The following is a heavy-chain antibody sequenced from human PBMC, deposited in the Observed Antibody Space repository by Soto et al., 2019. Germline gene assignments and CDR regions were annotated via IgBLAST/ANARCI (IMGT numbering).Heavy chain of an antibody. D-gene: IGHD3-10*01. V-gene: IGHV1-46*01. Sequence: QVQLVQSGAEVKKPGASVKVSCKASGYTFTSYNIHWVRQAPGQGLEWVGMINPRGFFTTYAQKFRGRVTMTGDTSTSVVYMELTNLRSEDTAVYYCVRAAGRFGDLFWFDPWGQGTLVSVSS. J-gene: IGHJ5*02. CDR2: INPRGFFT. CDR1: GYTFTSYN. CDR3: VRAAGRFGDLFWFDP.